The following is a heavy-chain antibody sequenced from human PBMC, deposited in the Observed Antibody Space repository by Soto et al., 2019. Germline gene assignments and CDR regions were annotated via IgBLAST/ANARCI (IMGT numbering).Heavy chain of an antibody. D-gene: IGHD2-2*02. V-gene: IGHV1-69*13. CDR3: ARDLNQLYRAFDI. Sequence: VKVSCKASGGTFSSYAISWVRQAPGQGLEWMGGIIPIFGTANYAQKFQGRVTITADESTSTAYMELSSLRSEDTAVYYCARDLNQLYRAFDIWGQGTMVTVSS. J-gene: IGHJ3*02. CDR1: GGTFSSYA. CDR2: IIPIFGTA.